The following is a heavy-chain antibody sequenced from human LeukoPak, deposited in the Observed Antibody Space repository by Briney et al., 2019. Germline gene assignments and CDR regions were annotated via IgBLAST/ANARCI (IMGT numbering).Heavy chain of an antibody. V-gene: IGHV3-30*02. Sequence: GGSLRLSCAASGFTFSSYAMSWVRQAPGKGLEWVAFIRYDGSNKYYADSVKGRFTISRDNSKNTLYLQMNSLRAEDTAVYYCAKDLQYYYDSSGYYSQNSNDYWGQGTLVTVSS. CDR2: IRYDGSNK. J-gene: IGHJ4*02. CDR3: AKDLQYYYDSSGYYSQNSNDY. D-gene: IGHD3-22*01. CDR1: GFTFSSYA.